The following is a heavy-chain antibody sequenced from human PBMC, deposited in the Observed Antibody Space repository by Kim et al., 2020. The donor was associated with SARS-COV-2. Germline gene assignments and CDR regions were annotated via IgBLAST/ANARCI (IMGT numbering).Heavy chain of an antibody. J-gene: IGHJ4*02. CDR3: ARDRGSNWGSGPWLY. Sequence: ASVKVSCKASGYTFTSYGISWVRQAPGQGLEWMGWISAYNGNTNYAQKLQGRVTMTTDTSTSTAYMELRSLRSDDTAVYYCARDRGSNWGSGPWLYWGQGTLVTVSS. D-gene: IGHD7-27*01. CDR1: GYTFTSYG. V-gene: IGHV1-18*04. CDR2: ISAYNGNT.